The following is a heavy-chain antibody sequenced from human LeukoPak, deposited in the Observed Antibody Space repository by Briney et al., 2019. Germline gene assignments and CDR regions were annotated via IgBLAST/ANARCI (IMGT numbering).Heavy chain of an antibody. J-gene: IGHJ6*03. CDR2: ISTSGST. V-gene: IGHV4-4*07. CDR3: ARGLPSYGDYVDYCFYMDV. CDR1: GDSISGFY. Sequence: SPSETLSLTCPVSGDSISGFYWSWIRQPAGKGLQWIGRISTSGSTNYNPSLKSRVTMSVDRSTNEFSLTVRSVTAADTALYYCARGLPSYGDYVDYCFYMDVWGKGATVTVSS. D-gene: IGHD4-17*01.